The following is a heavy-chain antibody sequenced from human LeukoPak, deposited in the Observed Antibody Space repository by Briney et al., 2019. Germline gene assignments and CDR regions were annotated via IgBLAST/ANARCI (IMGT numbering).Heavy chain of an antibody. V-gene: IGHV3-53*05. D-gene: IGHD6-13*01. CDR1: GFTFSSNY. Sequence: GGSLRLSCAASGFTFSSNYMSWVRQAPGKGLEWVSVIYSGGSTYYADSVKGRFTISRDNSNNTLYLQMNSLRAEDTAVYYCARDLTRSSSWPYYFDYWGQGTLVTVSS. J-gene: IGHJ4*02. CDR2: IYSGGST. CDR3: ARDLTRSSSWPYYFDY.